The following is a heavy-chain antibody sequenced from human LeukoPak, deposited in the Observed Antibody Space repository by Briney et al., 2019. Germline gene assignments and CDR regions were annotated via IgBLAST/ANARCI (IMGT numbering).Heavy chain of an antibody. Sequence: GGSLRLSCAASGFTFSTYSMNWVRQAPGRGLEWVSSISSSSRYTQYADSVKGRFTISRDNAQNTRYLHMDSLTAADRAACYFARHRPIRVETGIPSFD. V-gene: IGHV3-21*01. CDR1: GFTFSTYS. D-gene: IGHD2-21*02. CDR2: ISSSSRYT. J-gene: IGHJ4*01. CDR3: ARHRPIRVETGIPSFD.